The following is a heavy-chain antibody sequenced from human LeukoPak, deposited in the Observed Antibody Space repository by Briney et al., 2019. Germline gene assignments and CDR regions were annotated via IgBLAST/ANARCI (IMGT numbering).Heavy chain of an antibody. CDR3: ARGGQFSTGAHFDY. CDR2: IIPILAKA. Sequence: GASVKVSCKASGGTFSTYSISWVRQAPGQGPEWMGRIIPILAKANYAQKFQGRVTITADKSTSTAYMDLSSLRSEDTAVYYCARGGQFSTGAHFDYWGQGTPVTVSS. J-gene: IGHJ4*02. V-gene: IGHV1-69*04. CDR1: GGTFSTYS. D-gene: IGHD1-26*01.